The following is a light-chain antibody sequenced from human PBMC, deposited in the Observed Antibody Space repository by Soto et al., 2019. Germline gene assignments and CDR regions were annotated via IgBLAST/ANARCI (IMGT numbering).Light chain of an antibody. CDR1: QSVSNN. CDR2: AAS. J-gene: IGKJ5*01. Sequence: EIVMTQSPVTLSVSPGERVTLSCRASQSVSNNLAWYQQKSGQAPRLLIYAASTRVTGIPARFSGSGSGTEFTLTISSLQSEDFAIYYCQQYNNWPPVTFAQGTRLDIK. V-gene: IGKV3-15*01. CDR3: QQYNNWPPVT.